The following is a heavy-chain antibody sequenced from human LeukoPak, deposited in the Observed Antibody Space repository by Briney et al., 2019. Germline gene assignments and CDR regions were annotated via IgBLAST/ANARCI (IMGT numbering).Heavy chain of an antibody. Sequence: PSETLSLTCVVSGGSISSGGYSWSWIRQPPGKGLEWIGYIYHSGSTYYNPSLKSRVTISVDRSKNQFSLKVTSVTAADTAVYYCAEGAVEPDYYYGMDVWGQGTTVTVSS. CDR3: AEGAVEPDYYYGMDV. J-gene: IGHJ6*02. D-gene: IGHD6-19*01. V-gene: IGHV4-30-2*01. CDR2: IYHSGST. CDR1: GGSISSGGYS.